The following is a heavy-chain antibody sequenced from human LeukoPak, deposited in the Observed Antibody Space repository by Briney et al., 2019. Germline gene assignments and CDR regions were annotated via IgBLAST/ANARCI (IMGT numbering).Heavy chain of an antibody. CDR3: ARGYSSSWSPYFDY. V-gene: IGHV4-30-4*08. D-gene: IGHD6-13*01. CDR1: GGSISSYY. J-gene: IGHJ4*02. Sequence: PSETLSLTCTVSGGSISSYYWSWIRQPPGKGLEWIGYIYYSGSTYYNPSLKSRVTISVDTSKNQFSLKLSSVTAADTAVYYCARGYSSSWSPYFDYWGQGTLVTVSS. CDR2: IYYSGST.